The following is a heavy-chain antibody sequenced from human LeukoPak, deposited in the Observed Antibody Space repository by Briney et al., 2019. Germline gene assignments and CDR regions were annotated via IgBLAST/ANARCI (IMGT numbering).Heavy chain of an antibody. D-gene: IGHD1-1*01. Sequence: ASVKVSCKASGYTFTGYYIHWVRQAPGQGLEWMGWINPNSGGTNYAQKFQGRVTMTRDTSISTAYMELSRLRSDDTAVYYCARVLSSPSIGTSDYWGQGTLVTVSS. J-gene: IGHJ4*02. CDR3: ARVLSSPSIGTSDY. CDR2: INPNSGGT. V-gene: IGHV1-2*02. CDR1: GYTFTGYY.